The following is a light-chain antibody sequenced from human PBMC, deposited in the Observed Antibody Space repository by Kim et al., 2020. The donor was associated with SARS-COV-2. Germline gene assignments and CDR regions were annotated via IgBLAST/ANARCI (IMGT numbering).Light chain of an antibody. J-gene: IGKJ5*01. CDR3: QQYNNWPTIT. V-gene: IGKV3-15*01. CDR1: QSVSSN. CDR2: GAS. Sequence: VSPGERATLSCRASQSVSSNVAWYQQKPGQAPRLLIYGASTRATGIPARFSGSGSGTEFTLTISSLQSEDFAVYYCQQYNNWPTITFGQGTRLEIK.